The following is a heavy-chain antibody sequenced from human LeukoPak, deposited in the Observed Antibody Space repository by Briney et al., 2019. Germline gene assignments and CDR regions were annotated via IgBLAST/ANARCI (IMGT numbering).Heavy chain of an antibody. CDR2: INHSGGT. V-gene: IGHV4-34*01. J-gene: IGHJ3*02. D-gene: IGHD6-13*01. CDR3: AGPQAGAAFEI. CDR1: GGSFSAYS. Sequence: SETLSLTCAVYGGSFSAYSWTWLRQPPGKGLEWIGEINHSGGTNHNPSLKSRVSISRDSSKNQIFLKRRSVTAADTAVYYCAGPQAGAAFEIWSQGTMVTVSS.